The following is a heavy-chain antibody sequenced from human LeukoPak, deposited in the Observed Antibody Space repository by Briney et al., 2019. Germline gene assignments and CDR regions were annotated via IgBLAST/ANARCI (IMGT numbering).Heavy chain of an antibody. V-gene: IGHV1-2*02. J-gene: IGHJ1*01. Sequence: ASVKVSCKASGYTFTGYCMHWVRQAPGQGLEWMGWINPNSGGTNYAQKFQGRVTMTRDTSISTAYMELSRLRSDDTAVYYCASRSYGDYGYFQHWGQGTLVTVSS. D-gene: IGHD4-17*01. CDR3: ASRSYGDYGYFQH. CDR2: INPNSGGT. CDR1: GYTFTGYC.